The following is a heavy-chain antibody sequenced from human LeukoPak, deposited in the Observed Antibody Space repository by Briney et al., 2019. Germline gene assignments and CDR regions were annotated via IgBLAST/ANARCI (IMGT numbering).Heavy chain of an antibody. CDR3: VRAEVGTTLKYYYYYMDV. CDR2: ISSSSSTI. Sequence: GGSLRLSCAASGFTFSSYSMNWVRQAPGKGLEWVSHISSSSSTIYYADSVKGRFTISRDNAKNSLYLQMNSLRAEDTAVYYCVRAEVGTTLKYYYYYMDVWGKGTTVTVSS. V-gene: IGHV3-48*01. D-gene: IGHD1-26*01. CDR1: GFTFSSYS. J-gene: IGHJ6*03.